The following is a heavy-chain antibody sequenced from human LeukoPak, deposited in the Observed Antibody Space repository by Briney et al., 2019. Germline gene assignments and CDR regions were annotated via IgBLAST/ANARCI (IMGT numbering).Heavy chain of an antibody. V-gene: IGHV1-69*13. CDR1: GGTFSSYA. CDR3: ARDGYSRDAFDI. D-gene: IGHD5-18*01. Sequence: ASVKVSCKASGGTFSSYAISWVRQAPRKELEWMGGIIPIFGTANYAQKFQGRVTITADESTSTAYMELSSLRSEDTAVYYCARDGYSRDAFDIWGQGTMVTVSS. CDR2: IIPIFGTA. J-gene: IGHJ3*02.